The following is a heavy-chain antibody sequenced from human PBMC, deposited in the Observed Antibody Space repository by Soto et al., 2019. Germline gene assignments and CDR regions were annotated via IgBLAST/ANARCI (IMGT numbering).Heavy chain of an antibody. CDR1: GFTFSSYN. Sequence: EVQLVESGGTLVQPGGSLRLSCAASGFTFSSYNMNWVRQALGKGLERVAYISSSSITIYYADSVKGRFTISRDNAKHSLYLQMTSLRDEDTAVYYCARDLDPIVVAGIADQGGQGTLVTVSS. CDR2: ISSSSITI. CDR3: ARDLDPIVVAGIADQ. J-gene: IGHJ4*02. V-gene: IGHV3-48*02. D-gene: IGHD6-19*01.